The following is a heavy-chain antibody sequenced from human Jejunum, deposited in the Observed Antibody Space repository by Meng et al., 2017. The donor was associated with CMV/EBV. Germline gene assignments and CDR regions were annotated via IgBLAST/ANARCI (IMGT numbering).Heavy chain of an antibody. Sequence: CAASGFTVSSNYMSWVRQAPGKGLEWVSVIYSGGSTYYADSVKGRFTISRDNSKNTLYLQMNSLRAEDTAVYYCAGGYCSSTSCHFGYWGQGTLVTVSS. CDR2: IYSGGST. J-gene: IGHJ4*02. D-gene: IGHD2-2*01. CDR1: GFTVSSNY. V-gene: IGHV3-53*01. CDR3: AGGYCSSTSCHFGY.